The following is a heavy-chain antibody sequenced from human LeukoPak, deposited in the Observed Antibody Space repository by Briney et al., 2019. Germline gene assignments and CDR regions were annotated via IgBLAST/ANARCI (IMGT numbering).Heavy chain of an antibody. CDR3: ARDDVRTGVVIIPWETNYGIDV. CDR2: ISPKSGDT. CDR1: GYPFTDYY. V-gene: IGHV1-2*06. Sequence: GASVKVSCRASGYPFTDYYVHWVRQAPGQGLGWVGRISPKSGDTHYARKFLGRVTMTRDTSISAAYMELSSLRSDDTAVYYCARDDVRTGVVIIPWETNYGIDVWGQGTTVAVSS. D-gene: IGHD2/OR15-2a*01. J-gene: IGHJ6*02.